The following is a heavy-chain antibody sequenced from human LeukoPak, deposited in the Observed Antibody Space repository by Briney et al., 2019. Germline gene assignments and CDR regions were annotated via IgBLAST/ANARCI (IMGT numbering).Heavy chain of an antibody. CDR3: AKARFTAEYAFDV. V-gene: IGHV4-59*11. J-gene: IGHJ3*01. D-gene: IGHD1-14*01. CDR1: GDSIISHY. Sequence: SETLSLTCTVSGDSIISHYWSWIRQPPGKGLEWIGYMYYSGYTKYNPSLKSRVTMSIEMSQNQFSLKVTSVTAADTAVYYCAKARFTAEYAFDVWGQGSMVTVSS. CDR2: MYYSGYT.